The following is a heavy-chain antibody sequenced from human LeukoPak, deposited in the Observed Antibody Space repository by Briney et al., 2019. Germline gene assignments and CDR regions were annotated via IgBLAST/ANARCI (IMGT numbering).Heavy chain of an antibody. J-gene: IGHJ4*02. CDR3: AKDLTYYYDSSGYGTLDY. Sequence: GGSLRLSCAASGFTFSSYGMHWVRQAPGKGLEWVAVISYDGSNKYYADSVKGRFTISRDNSKNTLYLQMNSLRAEDTAVYYCAKDLTYYYDSSGYGTLDYWGQGTLVTVSS. D-gene: IGHD3-22*01. CDR2: ISYDGSNK. CDR1: GFTFSSYG. V-gene: IGHV3-30*18.